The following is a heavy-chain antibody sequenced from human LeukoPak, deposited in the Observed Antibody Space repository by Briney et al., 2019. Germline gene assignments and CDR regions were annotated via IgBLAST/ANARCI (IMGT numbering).Heavy chain of an antibody. D-gene: IGHD6-13*01. Sequence: SETLSLTCTVSGGSISSGGYYWSWIRQHPGKGLEWIGYIYYSGSTYYNPSLKSRVTISVDTSKNQFSLKLSSVTAADTAVYYCARDQFIAAAGIRYFDLWGRGTLVTVSS. V-gene: IGHV4-31*03. CDR2: IYYSGST. CDR1: GGSISSGGYY. CDR3: ARDQFIAAAGIRYFDL. J-gene: IGHJ2*01.